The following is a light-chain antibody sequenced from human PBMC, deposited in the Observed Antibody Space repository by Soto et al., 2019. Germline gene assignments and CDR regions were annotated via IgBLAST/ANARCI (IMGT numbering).Light chain of an antibody. CDR1: QSISSW. CDR3: QQYNAYST. J-gene: IGKJ1*01. Sequence: DSQMTQSPSTLSASVGERVASTCRASQSISSWLAWYQQKPGKAPKLLIYDASSLESGVPSRFSGSGSGTEFTLTISSLQPDDFATYYCQQYNAYSTFGQGTKVDI. CDR2: DAS. V-gene: IGKV1-5*01.